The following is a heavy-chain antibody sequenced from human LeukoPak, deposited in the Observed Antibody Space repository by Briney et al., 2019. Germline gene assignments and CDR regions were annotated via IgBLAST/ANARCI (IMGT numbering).Heavy chain of an antibody. D-gene: IGHD3-22*01. CDR1: GYTFTSYY. J-gene: IGHJ5*02. CDR2: INLSGGST. Sequence: ASVKVSCKASGYTFTSYYMHWVRQAPGQGIEWMGIINLSGGSTSYAQKFQGRVTMTRDMSTSTVYMELSSLRSEDTAVYYCARVKAGPYYYDSSGYYYSAWGQGTLVTVSS. V-gene: IGHV1-46*01. CDR3: ARVKAGPYYYDSSGYYYSA.